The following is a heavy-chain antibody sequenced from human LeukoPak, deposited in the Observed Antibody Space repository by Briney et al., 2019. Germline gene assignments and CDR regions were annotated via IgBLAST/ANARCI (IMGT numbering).Heavy chain of an antibody. CDR2: ISPSGDRL. CDR1: GYTFTNYY. J-gene: IGHJ4*02. V-gene: IGHV1-46*01. CDR3: ARGGSAARYDYDRHDY. Sequence: ASVKVSCKASGYTFTNYYIHWVRHAPGQGLEWMGIISPSGDRLTYAQKFQGRVTLTRGTSPSTGYMELSRLRSEDTAVYYCARGGSAARYDYDRHDYWGQGTLVTVSS. D-gene: IGHD3-22*01.